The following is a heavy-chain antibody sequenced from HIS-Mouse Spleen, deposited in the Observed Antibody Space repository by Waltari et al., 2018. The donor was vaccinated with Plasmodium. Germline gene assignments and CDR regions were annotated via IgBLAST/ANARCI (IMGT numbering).Heavy chain of an antibody. D-gene: IGHD3-3*01. CDR1: GFTFSSYW. J-gene: IGHJ4*02. CDR2: IKRDGSST. Sequence: EVQLVESGGGLVQPGGSLRLSCAASGFTFSSYWMHWVRQAPGKGVVWVSRIKRDGSSTSYADSVKGRFTISRDNAKNTLYLQMNSLRAEDTAVYYCARVGDFWSGYCNDYWGQGTLVTVSS. CDR3: ARVGDFWSGYCNDY. V-gene: IGHV3-74*01.